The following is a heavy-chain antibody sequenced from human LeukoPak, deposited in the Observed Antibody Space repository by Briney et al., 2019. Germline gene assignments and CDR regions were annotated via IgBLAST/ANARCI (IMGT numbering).Heavy chain of an antibody. J-gene: IGHJ4*02. CDR2: LWYDGSNK. CDR3: ARGTMVRGFIRTPFDY. V-gene: IGHV3-33*01. D-gene: IGHD3-10*01. CDR1: GLTFSSYG. Sequence: GGSLRLSCAASGLTFSSYGMHWVCQAPDKGLGWVAVLWYDGSNKYYADSVKGRFTISRDNSKNTLYLQMNSLRAEDTAVYYCARGTMVRGFIRTPFDYWGQGTLVTVSS.